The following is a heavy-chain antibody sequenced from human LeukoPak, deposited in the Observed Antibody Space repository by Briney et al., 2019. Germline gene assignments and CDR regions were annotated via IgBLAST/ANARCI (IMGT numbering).Heavy chain of an antibody. CDR2: IIPILGIA. D-gene: IGHD4-23*01. CDR1: GGTFSSYA. CDR3: ARDLTQANMDV. J-gene: IGHJ6*02. Sequence: GASVKVSCKASGGTFSSYAISWVRQAPGQGLEWMGRIIPILGIANYAQKFQGRVTITADKSTSTAYMELSSLRSEDTAVYYCARDLTQANMDVWGQGTTVTVSS. V-gene: IGHV1-69*04.